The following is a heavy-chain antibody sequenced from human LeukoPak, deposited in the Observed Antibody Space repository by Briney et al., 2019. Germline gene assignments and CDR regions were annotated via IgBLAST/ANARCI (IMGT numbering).Heavy chain of an antibody. CDR3: ARESGGISPNFDY. CDR1: GGTFSSYA. V-gene: IGHV1-69*13. CDR2: IIPIFGIA. Sequence: SVEVSCKASGGTFSSYAISWVRQAPGQGLEWMGRIIPIFGIANYAQKFQGRVTITADESTSTAYMELSSLRSEDTAVYYCARESGGISPNFDYWGQGTLVTVSS. D-gene: IGHD3-16*01. J-gene: IGHJ4*02.